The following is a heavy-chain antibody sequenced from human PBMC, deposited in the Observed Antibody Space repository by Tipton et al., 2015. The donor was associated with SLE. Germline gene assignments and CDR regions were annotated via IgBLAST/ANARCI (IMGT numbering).Heavy chain of an antibody. CDR3: VVCSPSSCSYFDY. V-gene: IGHV4-4*07. D-gene: IGHD2-2*01. J-gene: IGHJ4*02. CDR1: GGSISRYY. Sequence: TLSLTCTVSGGSISRYYWGWIRHPSGKGLEWIGLIYTGGNTKYNPSLESRVTLSVDASKDQFYLRLTSVTAADTAVYYCVVCSPSSCSYFDYWGQGRLVTVSS. CDR2: IYTGGNT.